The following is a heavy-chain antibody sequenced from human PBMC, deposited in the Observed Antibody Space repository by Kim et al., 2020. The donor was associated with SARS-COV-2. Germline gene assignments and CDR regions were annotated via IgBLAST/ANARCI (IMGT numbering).Heavy chain of an antibody. J-gene: IGHJ4*02. CDR1: GFAVYRFA. CDR3: AKDHPSPGWPTFGD. D-gene: IGHD6-19*01. V-gene: IGHV3-23*01. Sequence: GGSLRLSCAASGFAVYRFAMNWVRQAPGKGLEWISAITNNNGKTYYQDSVKGRFTIYRDESKNIVYLHMNSLRVEDTAVYYCAKDHPSPGWPTFGDWGQGTRVAVPS. CDR2: ITNNNGKT.